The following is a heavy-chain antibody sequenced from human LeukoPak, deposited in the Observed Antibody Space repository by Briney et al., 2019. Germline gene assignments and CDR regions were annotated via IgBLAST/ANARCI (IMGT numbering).Heavy chain of an antibody. V-gene: IGHV3-23*01. CDR1: GFTFNNYA. Sequence: GGSLRLSCAASGFTFNNYALSWVRQAPGKGLEWVSAIHKTGDYTYYTDSVKGRFTISRDSSKSMLYLEMNSLRDEDTAIYYCAKELGHALPFDYWAREPWSPSPQ. D-gene: IGHD2-2*01. CDR2: IHKTGDYT. CDR3: AKELGHALPFDY. J-gene: IGHJ4*02.